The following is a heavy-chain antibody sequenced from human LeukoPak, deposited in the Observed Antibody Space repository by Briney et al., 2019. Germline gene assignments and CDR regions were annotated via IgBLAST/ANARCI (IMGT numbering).Heavy chain of an antibody. V-gene: IGHV4-59*01. CDR1: GGSISSYY. Sequence: SETLSLTCTVSGGSISSYYWSWVRQPPGKGLEWIGFVYYTGSTNYSPSLKSRVTISVDTSKNQFSLKLRSVTAADTAVYYCARISSSNWYNERGAFDVWGQGTMVTVSS. CDR2: VYYTGST. CDR3: ARISSSNWYNERGAFDV. J-gene: IGHJ3*01. D-gene: IGHD6-13*01.